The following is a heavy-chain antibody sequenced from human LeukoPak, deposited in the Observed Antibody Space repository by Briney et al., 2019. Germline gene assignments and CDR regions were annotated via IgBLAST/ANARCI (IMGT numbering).Heavy chain of an antibody. D-gene: IGHD6-13*01. CDR3: AREEYSSSCNWLDP. CDR1: GYTFTGYY. J-gene: IGHJ5*02. CDR2: INPNSGGT. Sequence: ASVKVSCKASGYTFTGYYMHWVRQAPGQGLEWMGWINPNSGGTNYAQKFQSRVTMTRDTSISTAYMELSRLRSDDTAVYYCAREEYSSSCNWLDPWGQGTLVTVSS. V-gene: IGHV1-2*02.